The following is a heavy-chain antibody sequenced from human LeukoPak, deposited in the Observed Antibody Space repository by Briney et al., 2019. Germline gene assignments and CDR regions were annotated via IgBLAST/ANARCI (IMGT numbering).Heavy chain of an antibody. D-gene: IGHD3-10*01. Sequence: SETLSLXCAVYGGSFSGYYWSWIRQPPGKGLEWIGEINHSGSTNYNPSLKSRVTISVDTSKNQFSLKLSSVTAADTAVYYCARANRNVRGVMKLDYWGQGTLVTVSS. CDR3: ARANRNVRGVMKLDY. CDR2: INHSGST. V-gene: IGHV4-34*01. J-gene: IGHJ4*02. CDR1: GGSFSGYY.